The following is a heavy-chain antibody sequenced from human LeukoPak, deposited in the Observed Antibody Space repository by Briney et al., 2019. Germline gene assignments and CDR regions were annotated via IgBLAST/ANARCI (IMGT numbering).Heavy chain of an antibody. CDR3: ARALGFWSGYPSDY. CDR1: GFTFSSYS. CDR2: ISSSSSYI. D-gene: IGHD3-3*01. J-gene: IGHJ4*02. Sequence: GGSLRLSCAASGFTFSSYSMNWVRQAPGKGLEWVSSISSSSSYIYYADSVKGRFTISRDNAKNSLYLQMNSLRAEDTAVYYCARALGFWSGYPSDYWGQGTLVTVSS. V-gene: IGHV3-21*01.